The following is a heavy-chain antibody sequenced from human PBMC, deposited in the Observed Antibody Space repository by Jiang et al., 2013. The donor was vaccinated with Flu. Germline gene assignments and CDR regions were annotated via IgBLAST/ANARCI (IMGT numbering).Heavy chain of an antibody. CDR2: INAGNGNT. Sequence: SGAEVKKPGASVKVSCKASGYTFTSYAMHWVRQAPGQRLEWMGWINAGNGNTKYSQKFQGRVTITRDTSASTAYMELSSLRSEDTAVYYCARSEVTTWRGDAFDIWGQGTMVTVSS. CDR1: GYTFTSYA. V-gene: IGHV1-3*01. J-gene: IGHJ3*02. CDR3: ARSEVTTWRGDAFDI. D-gene: IGHD4-17*01.